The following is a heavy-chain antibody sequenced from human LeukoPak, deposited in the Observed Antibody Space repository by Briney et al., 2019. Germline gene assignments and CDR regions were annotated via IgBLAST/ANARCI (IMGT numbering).Heavy chain of an antibody. CDR2: INHSGST. Sequence: SETLSLTCAVYGGSFSGYYWCWIRQPPGKGQEWIGEINHSGSTNYNPSLKSRVTMSVDTSKHQFSLKLSSVTAADTAVYYCARLPYCGGGSCYLDYWGQGTLVTVSS. J-gene: IGHJ4*02. CDR1: GGSFSGYY. V-gene: IGHV4-34*01. CDR3: ARLPYCGGGSCYLDY. D-gene: IGHD2-15*01.